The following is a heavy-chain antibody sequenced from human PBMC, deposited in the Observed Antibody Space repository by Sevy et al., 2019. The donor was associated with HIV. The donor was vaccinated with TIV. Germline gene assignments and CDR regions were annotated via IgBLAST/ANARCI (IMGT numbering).Heavy chain of an antibody. CDR3: ARYSSTDSDAFDI. D-gene: IGHD2-15*01. V-gene: IGHV1-69*13. J-gene: IGHJ3*02. CDR1: GGTFSSYA. CDR2: IIPIFGTA. Sequence: VKVSCKASGGTFSSYAISWVRQAPRQGLERMGGIIPIFGTANYAQQFQGRVTITADESTSTAYMELSSLRSEDTAVYYSARYSSTDSDAFDIWGQGTMVTVSS.